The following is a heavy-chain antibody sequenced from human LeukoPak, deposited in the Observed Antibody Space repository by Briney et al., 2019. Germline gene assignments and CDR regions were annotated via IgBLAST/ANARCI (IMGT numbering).Heavy chain of an antibody. Sequence: PGGSLRLSCEVYGFPFSSHAMSWVRQAPGRGLEWVSGISISSDMTYYADSVQGRFIISRDNSRNTVFLQMDSLRVEDTAVYYCANEEVPNDYWGRGTLVTVSS. J-gene: IGHJ4*02. CDR3: ANEEVPNDY. CDR2: ISISSDMT. D-gene: IGHD4/OR15-4a*01. CDR1: GFPFSSHA. V-gene: IGHV3-23*01.